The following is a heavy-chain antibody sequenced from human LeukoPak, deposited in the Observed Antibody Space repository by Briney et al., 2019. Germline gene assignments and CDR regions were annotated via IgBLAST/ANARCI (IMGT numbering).Heavy chain of an antibody. V-gene: IGHV1-3*01. D-gene: IGHD3-22*01. Sequence: GASVKVSCKASGYTFTSYAMHWVRQAPGQRLEWMGWINAGNGNTKYSQKFQGRVTITRDTSASTAYMELSSLRSEDTAVYYCASHYYDSRGYYFDEAFDIWGQGTMVTVSS. CDR1: GYTFTSYA. CDR2: INAGNGNT. CDR3: ASHYYDSRGYYFDEAFDI. J-gene: IGHJ3*02.